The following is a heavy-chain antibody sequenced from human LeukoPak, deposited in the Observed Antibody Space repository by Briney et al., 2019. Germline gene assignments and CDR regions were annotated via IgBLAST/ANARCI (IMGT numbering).Heavy chain of an antibody. CDR3: ARGIGDYAPCDY. CDR2: IYYSGST. CDR1: GGSISSYY. J-gene: IGHJ4*02. V-gene: IGHV4-59*01. D-gene: IGHD4-17*01. Sequence: SESLSLTCTVSGGSISSYYWSWIRQPPGKGLEWIGYIYYSGSTNYNPSPKSRVTISVDASKNRFSLKLSSVTAADTAVYYCARGIGDYAPCDYWGQGTLVTVSS.